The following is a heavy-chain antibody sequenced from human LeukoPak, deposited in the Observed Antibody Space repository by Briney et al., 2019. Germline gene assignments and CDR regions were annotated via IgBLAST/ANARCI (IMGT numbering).Heavy chain of an antibody. J-gene: IGHJ3*02. D-gene: IGHD5-12*01. Sequence: GGSLRLSCAASGFTFSSYAMSWVRQAPGKGLEWVSAISGSGGSTYYADSVKGRLTISRDTSKNTLYLQMNSLRAEDTAVYFCARDGNSGSLRAFDIWGQGTMVTVSS. CDR3: ARDGNSGSLRAFDI. CDR2: ISGSGGST. V-gene: IGHV3-23*01. CDR1: GFTFSSYA.